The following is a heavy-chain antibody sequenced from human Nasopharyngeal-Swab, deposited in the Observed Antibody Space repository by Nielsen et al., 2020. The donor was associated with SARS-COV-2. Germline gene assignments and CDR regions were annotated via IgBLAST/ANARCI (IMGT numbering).Heavy chain of an antibody. V-gene: IGHV3-33*01. CDR2: IWYDGSNK. CDR3: ARELAAAGTGGN. D-gene: IGHD6-13*01. CDR1: GFTFSSYG. J-gene: IGHJ4*02. Sequence: WGSLRLSCAASGFTFSSYGMHWVRQAPGKGLEWVAVIWYDGSNKYYADSVKGRFTISRDNSKNTLYLQMNSLRAEDTAVYYCARELAAAGTGGNWGQGTLVTVSS.